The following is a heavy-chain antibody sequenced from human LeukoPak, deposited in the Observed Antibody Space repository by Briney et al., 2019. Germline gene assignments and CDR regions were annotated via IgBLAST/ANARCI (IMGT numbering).Heavy chain of an antibody. V-gene: IGHV4-61*02. CDR3: ATQAGYSGSYNIDY. J-gene: IGHJ4*02. CDR1: GGSISSGSYY. CDR2: IYTSGST. Sequence: SETLSLTCTVSGGSISSGSYYWSWIRQPAGKGLEWIGRIYTSGSTNYNPSLKSRVTISVDTSKNQFSLKLSSVTAADTAVYYCATQAGYSGSYNIDYWGQGTLVTVSS. D-gene: IGHD1-26*01.